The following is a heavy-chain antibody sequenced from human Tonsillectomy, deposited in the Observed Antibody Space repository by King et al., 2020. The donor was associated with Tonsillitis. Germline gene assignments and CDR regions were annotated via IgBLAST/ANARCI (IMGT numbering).Heavy chain of an antibody. Sequence: VKLVESGGGVVQPGGSLRLSCAASGFTFNIYGMHWVRQAPGKGLEWVAYVRYDGTNTYYADSVKGRFIISRDNSKNMMYLQMNSLKTEDTAVYYCAKKAPDTLTGYWDSWGQGALVTVSS. CDR2: VRYDGTNT. D-gene: IGHD3-9*01. CDR3: AKKAPDTLTGYWDS. V-gene: IGHV3-30*02. J-gene: IGHJ4*02. CDR1: GFTFNIYG.